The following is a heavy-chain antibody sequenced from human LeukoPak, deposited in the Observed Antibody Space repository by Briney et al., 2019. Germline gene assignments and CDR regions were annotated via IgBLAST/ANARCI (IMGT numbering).Heavy chain of an antibody. CDR1: GFTFRSYA. Sequence: PGGSLRLSCAASGFTFRSYAMSWVRQAPGKGLEWVSAISGSGGSTYYADSVKGRFTISRDNSKNTLYLQMNSLRAEDTAVYYCAKSGETPLIVLMVYAIPQGAFDIWGQGTMVTVSS. CDR2: ISGSGGST. V-gene: IGHV3-23*01. CDR3: AKSGETPLIVLMVYAIPQGAFDI. D-gene: IGHD2-8*01. J-gene: IGHJ3*02.